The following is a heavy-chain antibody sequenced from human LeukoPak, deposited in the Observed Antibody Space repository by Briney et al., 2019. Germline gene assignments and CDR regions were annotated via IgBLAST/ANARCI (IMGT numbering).Heavy chain of an antibody. CDR1: GFTFSSYS. V-gene: IGHV3-21*06. J-gene: IGHJ4*02. CDR2: ISSSSSYI. CDR3: ARDDYGDLYYFGY. Sequence: GGSLRLSCAASGFTFSSYSMNWVRQAPGKGLEWVSFISSSSSYIYYADSVKGRFTISRDNAKNSLYLQMNSLRAEDTAVYYCARDDYGDLYYFGYWGQGTLVTVSS. D-gene: IGHD4-17*01.